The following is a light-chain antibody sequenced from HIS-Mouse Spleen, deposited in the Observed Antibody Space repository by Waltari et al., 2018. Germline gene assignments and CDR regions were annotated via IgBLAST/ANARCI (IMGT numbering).Light chain of an antibody. CDR2: KDS. CDR3: QSADSSGTYQVV. Sequence: ELTQPPSVSVSPGQTARITCSGDALPKQYAYWYQQKPGQAPVLVIYKDSERPSGIPERFSGSSSGTTVTLTISGVQAEDEADYYCQSADSSGTYQVVFGGGTKLTVL. CDR1: ALPKQY. V-gene: IGLV3-25*03. J-gene: IGLJ2*01.